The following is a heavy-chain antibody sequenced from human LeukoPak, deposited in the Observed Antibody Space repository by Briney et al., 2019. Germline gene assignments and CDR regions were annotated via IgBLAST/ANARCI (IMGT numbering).Heavy chain of an antibody. CDR3: GRHAYGGSPPLN. CDR1: GFTDRDSY. V-gene: IGHV3-53*01. Sequence: PGGSLRLSCAASGFTDRDSYMSWVRQALGKRLEWLAFIYVSGTTFYAASVKGRFTISRDNSRNTVYIQMNRLRAEDSALYYCGRHAYGGSPPLNWGQGTLVTVSS. J-gene: IGHJ4*02. D-gene: IGHD3-10*01. CDR2: IYVSGTT.